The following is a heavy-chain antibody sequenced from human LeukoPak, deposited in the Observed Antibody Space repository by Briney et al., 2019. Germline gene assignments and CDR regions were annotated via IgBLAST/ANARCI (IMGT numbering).Heavy chain of an antibody. CDR2: VVPIVSSA. D-gene: IGHD3-3*01. CDR1: GGTLSNYP. CDR3: ARDLEDLGAFDI. Sequence: GASVKVSCTSSGGTLSNYPVSWVRQAPGQGLEWMGRVVPIVSSAYYAQKFQGRVTINADKSTSTVYLEVRSLTADDTAVYYCARDLEDLGAFDIWGQGTMVTVSS. V-gene: IGHV1-69*08. J-gene: IGHJ3*02.